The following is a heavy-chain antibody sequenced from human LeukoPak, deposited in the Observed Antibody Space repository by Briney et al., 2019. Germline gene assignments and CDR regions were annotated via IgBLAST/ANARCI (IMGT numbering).Heavy chain of an antibody. CDR3: ARDMIAARPNWFDP. Sequence: ASVKVSCKASGYSFTTYGITWVRQAPGQGLEWMGWISAYNGNTNYAQKLQGGVTMTTDTSTSTAYMELRSLISDDTAVYYCARDMIAARPNWFDPWGQGTLVTVSS. CDR1: GYSFTTYG. V-gene: IGHV1-18*01. CDR2: ISAYNGNT. D-gene: IGHD6-6*01. J-gene: IGHJ5*02.